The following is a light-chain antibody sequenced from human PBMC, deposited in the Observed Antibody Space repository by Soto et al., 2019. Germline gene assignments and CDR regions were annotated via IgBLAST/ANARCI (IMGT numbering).Light chain of an antibody. V-gene: IGKV1-5*01. CDR2: DAS. CDR3: QQFIDGWT. J-gene: IGKJ1*01. CDR1: QSISDW. Sequence: DIQMTQSPSTLSASVGDRVTITCRASQSISDWLAWYQQMPGKAPNLLIYDASSLESGVPSRFRGSGSETEFTLTISGLQPDDFATYYCQQFIDGWTFGQGTKVDI.